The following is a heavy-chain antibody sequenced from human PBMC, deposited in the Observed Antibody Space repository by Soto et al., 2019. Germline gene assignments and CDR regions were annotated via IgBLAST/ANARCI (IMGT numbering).Heavy chain of an antibody. D-gene: IGHD6-19*01. CDR3: AKGGRQWLVTSDFNY. CDR2: VSHDGRNT. J-gene: IGHJ4*02. V-gene: IGHV3-30*18. Sequence: VQLVESGGGVVQPGRSLRLSCAASGFTFSDYAMHWVRQAPGKGLEGVAVVSHDGRNTHYADSVKGRFTISRDSSKNTVSLEMTSLRAEDTAAYYCAKGGRQWLVTSDFNYWGQGALVTVSS. CDR1: GFTFSDYA.